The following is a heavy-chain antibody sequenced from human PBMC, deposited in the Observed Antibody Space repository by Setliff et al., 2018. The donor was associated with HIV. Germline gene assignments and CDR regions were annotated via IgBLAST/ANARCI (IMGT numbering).Heavy chain of an antibody. V-gene: IGHV1-3*01. Sequence: ASAKVSCKASGYTFTDYTIHWVRQAPGQRLEWMGWINAGNGNTKYSQKFQGRVSITRDTSASKAYLELSSLRSEDTAVYYCARGRLRNYFDYWGQGTLVTVSS. CDR1: GYTFTDYT. CDR2: INAGNGNT. CDR3: ARGRLRNYFDY. J-gene: IGHJ4*02. D-gene: IGHD2-8*01.